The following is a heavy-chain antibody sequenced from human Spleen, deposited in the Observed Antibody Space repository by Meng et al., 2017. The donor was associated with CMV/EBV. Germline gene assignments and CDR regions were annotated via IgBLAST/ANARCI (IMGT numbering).Heavy chain of an antibody. J-gene: IGHJ4*02. CDR3: TTLGLEMATIMFDH. V-gene: IGHV3-15*01. Sequence: GCTYKNAWLSWVRQPPGKGLDYISRIKSKSDGGTIDYAAPVKGRFTISRDDSKNMMYLQMNSLKSEDTAVYYCTTLGLEMATIMFDHWGPGTLVTVSS. D-gene: IGHD5-24*01. CDR2: IKSKSDGGTI. CDR1: GCTYKNAW.